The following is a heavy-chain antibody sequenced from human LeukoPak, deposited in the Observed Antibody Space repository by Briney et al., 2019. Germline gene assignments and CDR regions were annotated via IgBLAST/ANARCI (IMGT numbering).Heavy chain of an antibody. CDR1: GFTFSSYG. V-gene: IGHV3-30*18. Sequence: QTGGSLILSCAASGFTFSSYGMHWVRQAPGKGLEWVAVISYDGSNKYYADSVKGRFTISRDNSKNTLYLQMNSLRAEDTAVYYCAKGMEWRGGYYYYYGMDVWGQGTTVTVSS. D-gene: IGHD3-3*01. J-gene: IGHJ6*02. CDR2: ISYDGSNK. CDR3: AKGMEWRGGYYYYYGMDV.